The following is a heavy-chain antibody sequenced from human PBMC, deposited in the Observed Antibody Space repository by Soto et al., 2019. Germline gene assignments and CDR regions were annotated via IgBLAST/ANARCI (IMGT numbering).Heavy chain of an antibody. CDR2: ISGSGSST. Sequence: PGGSLRLSCAASGFTFRSYDMNWVRQAPGKGLEWVSDISGSGSSTYYADSVKGRFTISRDNAKKTLYLQMNSLRAEDTAVYYCAKSPEGTNGVCYYYGMDVWGQGTTVTVSS. V-gene: IGHV3-23*01. CDR3: AKSPEGTNGVCYYYGMDV. D-gene: IGHD2-8*01. J-gene: IGHJ6*02. CDR1: GFTFRSYD.